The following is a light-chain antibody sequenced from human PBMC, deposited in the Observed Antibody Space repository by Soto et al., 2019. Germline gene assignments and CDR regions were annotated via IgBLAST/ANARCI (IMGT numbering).Light chain of an antibody. CDR2: GAS. CDR3: QQDSSWPLT. J-gene: IGKJ4*01. V-gene: IGKV3-15*01. CDR1: QDIRSS. Sequence: EIVMTHSPATLSVSPWEIVTLSCRASQDIRSSLAWYQQKPGQAPRLLIYGASIRATGVPATFSGSGSGTEFTLSISSLQSEHLGVYYCQQDSSWPLTFGGGTKVDIK.